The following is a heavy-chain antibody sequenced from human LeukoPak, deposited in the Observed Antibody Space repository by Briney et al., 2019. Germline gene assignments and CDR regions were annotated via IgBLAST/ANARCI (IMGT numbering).Heavy chain of an antibody. D-gene: IGHD2-8*01. CDR3: ARDGGCTNGLCVAAWFDP. CDR2: IIPIFGTA. Sequence: GASVKVSCKASGGTFSSYAISWVRQAPGQGLEWMGGIIPIFGTANYAQKFQGRVTITADESTSTAYMELSSLRSEDTAVYYCARDGGCTNGLCVAAWFDPWAREPWSPSPQ. V-gene: IGHV1-69*13. CDR1: GGTFSSYA. J-gene: IGHJ5*02.